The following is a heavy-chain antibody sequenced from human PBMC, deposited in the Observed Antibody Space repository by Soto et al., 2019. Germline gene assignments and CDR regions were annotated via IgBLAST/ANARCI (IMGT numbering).Heavy chain of an antibody. CDR2: ISASGGSA. J-gene: IGHJ6*02. CDR1: VFRFSSYA. D-gene: IGHD6-6*01. V-gene: IGHV3-23*01. CDR3: ASSSALWHGMDA. Sequence: PGGSLRLSCAPPVFRFSSYAMSWVRQAPGQGPEWLSVISASGGSAYYADSVRGRFTISRDNSKNTLYLQMKSLGAEDTAVYYRASSSALWHGMDAWGQGTTVTVSS.